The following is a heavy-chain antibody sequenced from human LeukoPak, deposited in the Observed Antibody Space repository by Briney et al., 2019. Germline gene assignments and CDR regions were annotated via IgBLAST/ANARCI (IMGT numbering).Heavy chain of an antibody. Sequence: ASVKVSCKASGYTFTGYYMHWVRQAPGQGMEWMGWIYPKSGATKYTQKFQGRVTMTRDTSINTACMDLSRLRSDDTAVYYCARRFIFESSGWSFDPWGQGTLVTVSS. J-gene: IGHJ5*02. D-gene: IGHD6-19*01. V-gene: IGHV1-2*02. CDR3: ARRFIFESSGWSFDP. CDR1: GYTFTGYY. CDR2: IYPKSGAT.